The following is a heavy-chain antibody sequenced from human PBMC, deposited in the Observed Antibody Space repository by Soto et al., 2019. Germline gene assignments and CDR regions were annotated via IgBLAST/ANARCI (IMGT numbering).Heavy chain of an antibody. D-gene: IGHD3-10*01. CDR2: ISYDGSNK. V-gene: IGHV3-30*18. CDR1: GFTFSSYG. Sequence: GGSLRLSCAASGFTFSSYGMHWVRQAPGKGLEWVAVISYDGSNKYYADSVKGRFTISRDNSKNTLCLQMNSLRAEDTAVYYCAKDLDYYGSGSYSMDVWGQGTTVTVSS. J-gene: IGHJ6*02. CDR3: AKDLDYYGSGSYSMDV.